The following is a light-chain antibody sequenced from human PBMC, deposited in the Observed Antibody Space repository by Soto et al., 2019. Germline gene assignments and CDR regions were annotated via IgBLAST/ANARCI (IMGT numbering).Light chain of an antibody. V-gene: IGLV4-69*01. CDR1: SGHSSYA. Sequence: QSVLTQSPSASASLGASVKLTCTLSSGHSSYAIAWHQQQPEKRPRYLMKLNSDGSHSKGDGIPDRFSGSSSGAERYLTISSLQSEDEADYYCQTWGTGIFVVFGGGTKVTVL. CDR3: QTWGTGIFVV. J-gene: IGLJ2*01. CDR2: LNSDGSH.